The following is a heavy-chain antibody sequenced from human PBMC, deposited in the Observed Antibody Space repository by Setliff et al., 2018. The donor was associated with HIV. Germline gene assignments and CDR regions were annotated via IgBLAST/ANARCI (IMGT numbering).Heavy chain of an antibody. J-gene: IGHJ6*02. Sequence: NPSETLSLTCTVSGGSISSFSYYWAWIRQSPGKGLEWIGNVYYSGSTNYKASLKSRVTISADTSKNQFSLKLSSVTAADTAVYFCARVVWTAAAGTIDYFYYGLDVWGQGTTVTVSS. CDR2: VYYSGST. D-gene: IGHD6-13*01. V-gene: IGHV4-39*07. CDR3: ARVVWTAAAGTIDYFYYGLDV. CDR1: GGSISSFSYY.